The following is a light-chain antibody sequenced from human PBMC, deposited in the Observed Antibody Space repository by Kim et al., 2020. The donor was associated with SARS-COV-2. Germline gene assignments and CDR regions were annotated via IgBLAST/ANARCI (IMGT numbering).Light chain of an antibody. Sequence: ALGQTVRITGQGDSLRRYYASWYQQKPGQAPVLVSYEKNTRPSGIPDRFSGSSSGNTASLTITGAQAEDESDYYCNSRESGVNHVVFGGGTKLTVL. CDR1: SLRRYY. CDR3: NSRESGVNHVV. J-gene: IGLJ3*02. CDR2: EKN. V-gene: IGLV3-19*01.